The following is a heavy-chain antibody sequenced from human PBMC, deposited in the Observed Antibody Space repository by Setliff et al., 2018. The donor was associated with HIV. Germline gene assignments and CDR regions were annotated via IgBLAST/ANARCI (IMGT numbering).Heavy chain of an antibody. CDR1: GDSISTDNYH. Sequence: KPSETLSLTCTVSGDSISTDNYHWGWIRQPPGKGLEWIGHTANTDYNPSLGSRVTISVDASKNQFSLKLTSVTAADTAVYYCARVSTMGARLDFDYWGQGTLVTVSS. J-gene: IGHJ4*02. CDR2: TANT. D-gene: IGHD1-26*01. V-gene: IGHV4-39*07. CDR3: ARVSTMGARLDFDY.